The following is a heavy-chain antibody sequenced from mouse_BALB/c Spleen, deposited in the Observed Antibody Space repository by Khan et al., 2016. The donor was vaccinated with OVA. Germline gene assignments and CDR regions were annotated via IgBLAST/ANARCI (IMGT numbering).Heavy chain of an antibody. Sequence: EVELVESGPELVRPGASVKISCKASGYSFTGYFMNWVMQSHGKSLEWIGRINPHIGETFYNQRFKDKATLTVDESSNTAHMERRSLASEDSAVYYCTRIYRSDFDYWGQGTTPTVSA. CDR3: TRIYRSDFDY. J-gene: IGHJ2*01. CDR2: INPHIGET. D-gene: IGHD1-1*01. CDR1: GYSFTGYF. V-gene: IGHV1-20*02.